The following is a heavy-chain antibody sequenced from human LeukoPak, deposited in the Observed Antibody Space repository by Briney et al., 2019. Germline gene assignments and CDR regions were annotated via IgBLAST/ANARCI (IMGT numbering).Heavy chain of an antibody. CDR2: IWSDGSNK. CDR3: ARVLFSSGSCPDG. V-gene: IGHV3-33*01. J-gene: IGHJ4*02. Sequence: PGRSLRLSCSASGFTFSYYAIHWVRQAPGKGLEWVALIWSDGSNKYYADSVKGRITISRDNSKNTVYLQMNSLRAEDTAVYYCARVLFSSGSCPDGWGQGTLVTVSS. CDR1: GFTFSYYA. D-gene: IGHD3-10*01.